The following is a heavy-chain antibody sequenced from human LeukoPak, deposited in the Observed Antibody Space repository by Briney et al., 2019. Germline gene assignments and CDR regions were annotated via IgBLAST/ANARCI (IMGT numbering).Heavy chain of an antibody. V-gene: IGHV3-53*01. J-gene: IGHJ5*02. Sequence: GGSLRLSCAASGFTVGSKYMSWVRQTPGEGLDWVSVIYSGGNTHYSDSVKGRFTISRDNSKNTLYLQMNSLRVDDTAVYYCAENSGSYYAYTWFDPWGQGTLVTVSS. CDR2: IYSGGNT. CDR1: GFTVGSKY. CDR3: AENSGSYYAYTWFDP. D-gene: IGHD1-26*01.